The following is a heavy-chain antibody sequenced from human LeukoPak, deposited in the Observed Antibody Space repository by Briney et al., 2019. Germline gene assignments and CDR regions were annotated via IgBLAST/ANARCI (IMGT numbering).Heavy chain of an antibody. D-gene: IGHD5-12*01. Sequence: PGGSLRLSCAASGFTFSSYAMSWVRQGPGKGLEWVSAISGNGGSTYYADSVKGRFTISRDNSKNTLYLQMNSLRAEDTAVYCCAKYMTPDTVAAIPPFDYWGQGTLVTVSS. J-gene: IGHJ4*02. CDR2: ISGNGGST. CDR1: GFTFSSYA. CDR3: AKYMTPDTVAAIPPFDY. V-gene: IGHV3-23*01.